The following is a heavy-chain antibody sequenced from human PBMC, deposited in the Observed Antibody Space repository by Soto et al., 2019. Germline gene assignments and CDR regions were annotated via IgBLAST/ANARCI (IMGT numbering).Heavy chain of an antibody. CDR2: ISYGGSNK. CDR1: GFTFSSYG. V-gene: IGHV3-30-3*01. J-gene: IGHJ6*02. D-gene: IGHD6-19*01. CDR3: ATDIQWLVPYYYGMDV. Sequence: GGSLRLSCAASGFTFSSYGMHWVRQAPGKGLEWVAVISYGGSNKYYADSVKGRFTISRDNSKNTLYLQMNSLRAEDTAVYYCATDIQWLVPYYYGMDVWGQGTTVPVSS.